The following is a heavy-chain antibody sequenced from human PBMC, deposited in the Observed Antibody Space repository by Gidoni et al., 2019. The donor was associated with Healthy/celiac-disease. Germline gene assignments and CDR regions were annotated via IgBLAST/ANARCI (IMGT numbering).Heavy chain of an antibody. CDR1: GFTFGDYA. CDR2: IRSKAYGGTT. D-gene: IGHD2-15*01. Sequence: VESGGGLVQPGRSLRLSCTASGFTFGDYAMSWFRQAPGKGLEWVGFIRSKAYGGTTEYAASVKGRFTISRDDSKSIAYLQMNSLKTEDTAVYYCTRDSDGGSYYYYYGMDVWGQGTTVTVSS. V-gene: IGHV3-49*03. CDR3: TRDSDGGSYYYYYGMDV. J-gene: IGHJ6*02.